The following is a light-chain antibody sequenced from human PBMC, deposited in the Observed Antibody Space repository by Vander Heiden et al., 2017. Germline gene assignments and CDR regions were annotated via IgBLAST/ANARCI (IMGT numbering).Light chain of an antibody. V-gene: IGKV1-33*01. CDR3: QQHESLPT. CDR2: AAS. CDR1: QYIGKY. J-gene: IGKJ2*01. Sequence: DIQMTQSPAFLPAPLGVRVTITCQASQYIGKYLSWYQQSPWKAPNLLIYAASNLEVGVPSRFSASGSGTEFILTSDSLQPVDNALYNCQQHESLPTFGQGTRVEIK.